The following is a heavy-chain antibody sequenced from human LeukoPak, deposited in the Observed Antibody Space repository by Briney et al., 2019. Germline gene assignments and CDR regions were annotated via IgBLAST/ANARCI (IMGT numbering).Heavy chain of an antibody. CDR1: GGSISSSSYY. CDR3: ARDRLSDFDY. D-gene: IGHD6-19*01. Sequence: SETLSLTCTVSGGSISSSSYYWGWIRQPPGKGLEWIGSIYYTGSTYYNPSLKSRVTMSVGTSKNQFSLKLSSVTAADTAVYYCARDRLSDFDYWGQGTLVTVSS. J-gene: IGHJ4*02. CDR2: IYYTGST. V-gene: IGHV4-39*07.